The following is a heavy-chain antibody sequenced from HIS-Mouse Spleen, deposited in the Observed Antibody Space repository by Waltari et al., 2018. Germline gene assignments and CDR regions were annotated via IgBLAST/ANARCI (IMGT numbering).Heavy chain of an antibody. J-gene: IGHJ5*02. CDR2: IYYSGST. CDR1: GGSISSSSYY. D-gene: IGHD6-19*01. Sequence: QLQLQESGPGLVKPSETLSLTCTVSGGSISSSSYYWAWIRQLQGKGLEWIGSIYYSGSTYYNPSLKSRVTISVDTSKNQFSLKLSSVTAADTAVYYCARDRWYSSGWPGNWFDPWGQGTLVTVSS. V-gene: IGHV4-39*07. CDR3: ARDRWYSSGWPGNWFDP.